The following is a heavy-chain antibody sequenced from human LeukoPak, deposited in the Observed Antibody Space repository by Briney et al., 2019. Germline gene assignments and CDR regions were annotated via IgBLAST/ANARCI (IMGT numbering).Heavy chain of an antibody. CDR1: GFTVSSNY. CDR3: AKSPGPRKFDP. J-gene: IGHJ5*02. CDR2: ISGSGGST. Sequence: GGSLRLSCAASGFTVSSNYMSWVRQAPGKGLEWVSVISGSGGSTYYADSVKGRFTISRDNSKNTLYLQMNSLRAEDTAVYYCAKSPGPRKFDPWGQGTLVTVSS. V-gene: IGHV3-23*01.